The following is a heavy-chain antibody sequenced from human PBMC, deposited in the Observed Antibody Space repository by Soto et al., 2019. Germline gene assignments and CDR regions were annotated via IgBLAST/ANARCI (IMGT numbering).Heavy chain of an antibody. D-gene: IGHD6-19*01. V-gene: IGHV2-26*01. J-gene: IGHJ6*02. Sequence: QVTLKESGPVLMKTTETLTLTCAVSGFSLGNDGMGVTWIRQTPGRALEWLAHIFPTDEKSYSPTLKSRLVISKDTSKGQVVLTMTNVNPLDTATYYCARIFGAGWSGGLRYYGMDVWGQGTAVTVSS. CDR1: GFSLGNDGMG. CDR2: IFPTDEK. CDR3: ARIFGAGWSGGLRYYGMDV.